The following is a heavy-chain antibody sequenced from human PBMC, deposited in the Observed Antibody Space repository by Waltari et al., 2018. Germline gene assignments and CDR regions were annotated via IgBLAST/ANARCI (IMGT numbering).Heavy chain of an antibody. V-gene: IGHV4-39*02. D-gene: IGHD2-15*01. J-gene: IGHJ3*02. CDR1: GGSISRSAYY. CDR2: IYPSGDT. CDR3: ARRGDWLPLDAFDI. Sequence: QLQLQESGPGLVKSSETLSLNCAVSGGSISRSAYYWVWLRQPPGKELEWIGSIYPSGDTYSHASLESRVRVSVDRSSNHFSMTLSSVTAADTAVYYCARRGDWLPLDAFDIWGQGTVVTVSS.